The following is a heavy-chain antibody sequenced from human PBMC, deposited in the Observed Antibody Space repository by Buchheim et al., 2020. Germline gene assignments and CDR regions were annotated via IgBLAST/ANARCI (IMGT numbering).Heavy chain of an antibody. CDR3: ARGPSLRPSLLRFLEWFLY. D-gene: IGHD3-3*01. V-gene: IGHV1-2*04. J-gene: IGHJ4*02. Sequence: QVQLVQSGAEVKKPGASVKVSCKASGYTFTGYYMHWVRQAPGQGLEWMGWINPNSGGTNYAQKFQGWVTMTRDTSISTAYMELSSLRSEDTAVYYCARGPSLRPSLLRFLEWFLYWGQGTL. CDR1: GYTFTGYY. CDR2: INPNSGGT.